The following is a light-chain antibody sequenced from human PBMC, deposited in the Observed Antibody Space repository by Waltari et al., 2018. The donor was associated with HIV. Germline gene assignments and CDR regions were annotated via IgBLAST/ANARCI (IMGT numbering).Light chain of an antibody. Sequence: EIVLTQSPDTLSLSPGERAPLSCRPSETISNNSLAWYQHKPGRAPRLLIRNASSRPAGIPDRFTGSASGTDFTLTISRLEPEDFAVYYCQQYSRTSGTFGQGTRVEIK. CDR2: NAS. CDR1: ETISNNS. J-gene: IGKJ2*02. CDR3: QQYSRTSGT. V-gene: IGKV3-20*01.